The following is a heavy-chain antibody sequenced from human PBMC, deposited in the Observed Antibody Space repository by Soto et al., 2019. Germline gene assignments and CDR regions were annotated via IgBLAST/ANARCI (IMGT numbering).Heavy chain of an antibody. J-gene: IGHJ6*02. Sequence: PSETLSLTCTVSGGSISSSSYYWGWIRQPPGKGLKWIGSIYYSGSTYYNPSLKSRVTISVDTSKNHFSLNLSSVTAADTAVYYCARHPSLKVASIAARRYYYGMDVWGQGTTVTVSS. CDR1: GGSISSSSYY. V-gene: IGHV4-39*01. D-gene: IGHD6-6*01. CDR2: IYYSGST. CDR3: ARHPSLKVASIAARRYYYGMDV.